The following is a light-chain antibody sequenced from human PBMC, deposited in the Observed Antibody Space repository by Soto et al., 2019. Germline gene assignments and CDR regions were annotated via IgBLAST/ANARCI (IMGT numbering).Light chain of an antibody. V-gene: IGKV3-15*01. Sequence: DIGLAMSPTALSVSPRARATLSCMASQRVSSNLAWYQHKPGQAPRLLISGASTRATGIPARFSGSGSGTEFTLTISSLQYEDFAVYYCQQHNKWSITFGQGGRLAI. CDR3: QQHNKWSIT. J-gene: IGKJ5*01. CDR1: QRVSSN. CDR2: GAS.